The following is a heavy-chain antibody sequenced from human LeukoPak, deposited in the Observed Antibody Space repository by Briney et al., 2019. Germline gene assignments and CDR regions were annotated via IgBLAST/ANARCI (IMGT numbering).Heavy chain of an antibody. V-gene: IGHV3-21*06. Sequence: GGSLRLSCAASGFTFSSYSMNWVRQAPGKGLEWVSSISSSSSDIYYADSVKGRFTISRDNAKNSLYLQMNSLRAEHTAVYYCAMVPGYGYFDYWGQGTLVTVSS. D-gene: IGHD5-18*01. J-gene: IGHJ4*02. CDR1: GFTFSSYS. CDR2: ISSSSSDI. CDR3: AMVPGYGYFDY.